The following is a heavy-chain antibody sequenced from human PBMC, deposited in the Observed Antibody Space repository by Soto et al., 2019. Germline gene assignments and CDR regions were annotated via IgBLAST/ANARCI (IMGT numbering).Heavy chain of an antibody. D-gene: IGHD2-15*01. V-gene: IGHV3-23*01. Sequence: GGSLRLSCVASGFTFSSYAMSWVRQAPGKGLEWVSAISGSGGSTYYADSVKGRFTISRDNSKNTLYLQMNSLRAEDTAVYYCAKDRSPAFVVVVAAVLQHWGQGTLVTVSS. J-gene: IGHJ1*01. CDR1: GFTFSSYA. CDR2: ISGSGGST. CDR3: AKDRSPAFVVVVAAVLQH.